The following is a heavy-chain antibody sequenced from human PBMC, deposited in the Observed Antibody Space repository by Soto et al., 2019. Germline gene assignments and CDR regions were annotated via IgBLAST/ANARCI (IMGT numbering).Heavy chain of an antibody. V-gene: IGHV4-31*01. Sequence: QVQLQESGPGLVKPSQTLSLTCTVSGGSISRGDYYWSWIRQLPGKGLEWIAYSYYNGNTSYTPSLKSLATITLDTSRNQSFLSLHSVTAADTAVYYCARDVGSSHGPGHPHYFDYWGQGPLVTVSS. CDR3: ARDVGSSHGPGHPHYFDY. CDR1: GGSISRGDYY. D-gene: IGHD2-2*01. J-gene: IGHJ4*02. CDR2: SYYNGNT.